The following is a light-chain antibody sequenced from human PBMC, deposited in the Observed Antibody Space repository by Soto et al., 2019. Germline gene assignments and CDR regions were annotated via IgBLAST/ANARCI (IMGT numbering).Light chain of an antibody. CDR1: QSVSSSY. J-gene: IGKJ1*01. V-gene: IGKV3-20*01. CDR3: HQCGSSPWT. CDR2: DAS. Sequence: EIVLTQSPGTLSLSPGERATLSCRASQSVSSSYLAWYQQKPGQAPRLLIYDASRRATGIPDKFSGSGSGTDFTLTISRLEPEDSAVYYCHQCGSSPWTFGQGTKVEIK.